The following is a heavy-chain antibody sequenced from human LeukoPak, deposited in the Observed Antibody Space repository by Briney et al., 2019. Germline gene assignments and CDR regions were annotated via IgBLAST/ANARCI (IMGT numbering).Heavy chain of an antibody. D-gene: IGHD2-8*01. V-gene: IGHV3-23*01. CDR3: ARAPDCSNGVCYPVES. CDR2: ISGGGDNT. CDR1: GWIFSSYA. J-gene: IGHJ4*02. Sequence: GGSRRLSCLGSGWIFSSYAMSLVRQAPGKGLEWVSSISGGGDNTYYADSVKGRFTLSRDNSKNTLYLQMNSLRDEDTAVYYCARAPDCSNGVCYPVESWGQGTLVTVSS.